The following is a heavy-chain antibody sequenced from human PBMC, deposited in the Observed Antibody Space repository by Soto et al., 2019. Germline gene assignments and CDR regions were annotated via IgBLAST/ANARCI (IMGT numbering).Heavy chain of an antibody. CDR1: GFTFSSYA. CDR2: ISGSGGST. V-gene: IGHV3-23*01. CDR3: ARLPGPLVAVLYLYPVDGRQQVSDEEV. Sequence: GGSLRLSCAASGFTFSSYAMSWVRQAPGKGLEWVSAISGSGGSTYYADSVKGRFTISRDNSKNTLYLQMNSLRGEDSAVYYCARLPGPLVAVLYLYPVDGRQQVSDEEVCGPGTAVTLSS. D-gene: IGHD6-19*01. J-gene: IGHJ6*02.